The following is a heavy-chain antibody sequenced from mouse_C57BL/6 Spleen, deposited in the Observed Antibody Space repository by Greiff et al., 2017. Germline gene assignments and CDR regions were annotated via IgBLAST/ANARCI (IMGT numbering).Heavy chain of an antibody. D-gene: IGHD2-12*01. CDR2: IHPNSGST. Sequence: QVQLQQPGAELVKPGASVKLSCKASGYTFTSSWMHWVKQRPGQGLEWIGMIHPNSGSTNYNEKFKSKATLTVDKSSSTAYMQLSSLTSEDSAVYYCARDDENYYAMDYWGQGTSVTVSS. CDR3: ARDDENYYAMDY. J-gene: IGHJ4*01. CDR1: GYTFTSSW. V-gene: IGHV1-64*01.